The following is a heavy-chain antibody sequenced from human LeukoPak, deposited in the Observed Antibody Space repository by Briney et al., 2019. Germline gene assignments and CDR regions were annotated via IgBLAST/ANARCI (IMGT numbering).Heavy chain of an antibody. CDR2: IYYSGST. CDR3: ASGRPHYYYYNVEV. J-gene: IGHJ6*03. CDR1: GGSISSGGYY. D-gene: IGHD3/OR15-3a*01. Sequence: PSQTLSLTCTVSGGSISSGGYYWSWIRQHPGKGLEWIGYIYYSGSTYYNPSLKSRVTISVDTSKNQFSLKLSSVTAADTAVYYSASGRPHYYYYNVEVWGKGTTVTVSS. V-gene: IGHV4-31*03.